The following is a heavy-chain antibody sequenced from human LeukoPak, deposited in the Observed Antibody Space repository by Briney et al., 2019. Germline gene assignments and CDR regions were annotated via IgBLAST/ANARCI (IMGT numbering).Heavy chain of an antibody. Sequence: QSGRSLRLSCAASGFTFSSYAMHWVRQAPGKGLEWVAVISYDGSNKYYADSVKGRFTISRDNSKNTLYLQMNSLRAEDTAVYYCAREGSYESSGYHPEGSSFDYWAREPWSPSPQ. CDR3: AREGSYESSGYHPEGSSFDY. D-gene: IGHD3-22*01. CDR2: ISYDGSNK. V-gene: IGHV3-30-3*01. J-gene: IGHJ4*02. CDR1: GFTFSSYA.